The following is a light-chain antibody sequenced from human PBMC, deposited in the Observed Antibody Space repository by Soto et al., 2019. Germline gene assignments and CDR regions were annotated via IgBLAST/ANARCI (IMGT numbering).Light chain of an antibody. CDR2: DAS. CDR1: QSISSW. V-gene: IGKV1-5*01. Sequence: DIQVTQSPSTLSASVGDRVTTTCRASQSISSWLAWYQQKPGKAPKLLIYDASSLESGVPSRFSGSGSGTEFTLTISSLQPDDFATYYCQQYNSYLWTFGQGTKVDIK. J-gene: IGKJ1*01. CDR3: QQYNSYLWT.